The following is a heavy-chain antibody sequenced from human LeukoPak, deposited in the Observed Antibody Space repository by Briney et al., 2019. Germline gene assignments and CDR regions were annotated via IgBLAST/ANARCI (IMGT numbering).Heavy chain of an antibody. CDR1: GGSISSYY. D-gene: IGHD3-3*01. Sequence: APETLSLTCTVSGGSISSYYWSWIRQPPGKGLEWIGYIYYSGSTNYNPSLKSRVTISVDTSKNQFSLKLSSVTAADTAVYYCARGQSLEWLSSFFDYWGQGTLVTVSS. CDR3: ARGQSLEWLSSFFDY. J-gene: IGHJ4*02. V-gene: IGHV4-59*01. CDR2: IYYSGST.